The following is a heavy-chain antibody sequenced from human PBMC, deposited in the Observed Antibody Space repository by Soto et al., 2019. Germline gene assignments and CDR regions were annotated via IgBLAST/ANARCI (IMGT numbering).Heavy chain of an antibody. CDR3: ARGKNNYDFWSGSHSALDI. CDR2: IIPIFDTA. D-gene: IGHD3-3*01. J-gene: IGHJ3*02. Sequence: SVKVSCKASGGTFSSFAISWVRQAPGPGLEWMGGIIPIFDTATYAQKFQGRVTITADESTSTAYMELSSLRSEDTAVYYCARGKNNYDFWSGSHSALDIWGQGTMVTV. CDR1: GGTFSSFA. V-gene: IGHV1-69*13.